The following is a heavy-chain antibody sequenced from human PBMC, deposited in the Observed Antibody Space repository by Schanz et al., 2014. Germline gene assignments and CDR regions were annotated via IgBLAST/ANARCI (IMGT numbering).Heavy chain of an antibody. J-gene: IGHJ4*02. CDR2: IYSGIGA. CDR1: GFTVSSNH. V-gene: IGHV3-66*02. CDR3: ARDRGYCSGGSCLTFDY. D-gene: IGHD2-15*01. Sequence: VQLVESGGGLVKPGGSLRLSCAASGFTVSSNHMSWVRQAPGKGLEWVSVIYSGIGAYYADSVKGRFTISRDNSKNTLYLQMNTLRAEDTAVYYCARDRGYCSGGSCLTFDYWGQGTLVTVSS.